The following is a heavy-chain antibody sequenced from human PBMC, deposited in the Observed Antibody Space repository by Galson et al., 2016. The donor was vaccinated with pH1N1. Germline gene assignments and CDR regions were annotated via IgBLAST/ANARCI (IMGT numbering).Heavy chain of an antibody. CDR2: IVPITGVT. J-gene: IGHJ5*02. V-gene: IGHV1-69*04. CDR1: GGTFRSYV. CDR3: APGGDDYGGNPHWFDP. Sequence: GGTFRSYVIIWVRQAPGQGLQWMGRIVPITGVTNYAQQFQDRVTITADESTSTAYMELSSLRSEDTAVYYCAPGGDDYGGNPHWFDPWGQGTLVTVSS. D-gene: IGHD4-23*01.